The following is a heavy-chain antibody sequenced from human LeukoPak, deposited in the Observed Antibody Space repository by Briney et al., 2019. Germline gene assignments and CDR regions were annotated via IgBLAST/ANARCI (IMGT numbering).Heavy chain of an antibody. Sequence: SVKVSCKASGGTSNSHAISWVRQAPGQALEWMGRIIPNLGTTNRAQNFQDRVTLTADKSTNTAYMELTSLTSDDTAVYYCATTNDGGGYQWGDFFDFWGQGTLVIVSS. D-gene: IGHD3-22*01. V-gene: IGHV1-69*04. CDR3: ATTNDGGGYQWGDFFDF. CDR1: GGTSNSHA. J-gene: IGHJ4*02. CDR2: IIPNLGTT.